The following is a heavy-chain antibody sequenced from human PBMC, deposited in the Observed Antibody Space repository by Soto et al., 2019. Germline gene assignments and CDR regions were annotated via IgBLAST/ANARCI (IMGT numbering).Heavy chain of an antibody. D-gene: IGHD2-2*01. CDR3: ASCSTSCSYYYYYYGMDV. J-gene: IGHJ6*02. V-gene: IGHV3-23*01. Sequence: GALRLSCAASGFTFSSYAMSWVRQAPGKGLEWVSAISGSGGSTYYADSVKGRFTISRDNSKNTLYLQMNSLRAEDTAVYYCASCSTSCSYYYYYYGMDVWGQGTTVTVSS. CDR1: GFTFSSYA. CDR2: ISGSGGST.